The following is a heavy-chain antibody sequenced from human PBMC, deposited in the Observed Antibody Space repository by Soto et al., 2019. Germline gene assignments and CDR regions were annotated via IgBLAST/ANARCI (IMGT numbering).Heavy chain of an antibody. CDR3: ASDRGLELARFDY. V-gene: IGHV3-21*01. CDR2: ISSSSSYI. CDR1: GFTFSSYS. J-gene: IGHJ4*02. D-gene: IGHD1-7*01. Sequence: GGSLRLSCAASGFTFSSYSMNWVRQAPGKGLEWVSSISSSSSYIYYADSVKGRFTISRDNAKNSLYLQMNSLRAEDTAVYYCASDRGLELARFDYWGQGTLVTVSS.